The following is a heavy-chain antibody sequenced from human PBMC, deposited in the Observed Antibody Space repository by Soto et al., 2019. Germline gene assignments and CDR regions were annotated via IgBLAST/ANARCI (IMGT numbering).Heavy chain of an antibody. J-gene: IGHJ6*02. CDR3: ARAMGWIQLSFYGMDV. D-gene: IGHD5-18*01. Sequence: PSETLSLTCAVSGGSISSSNWWSWVRQPPGKGLEWIGEIYHSGSTNYNPSLKSRVTISVDKSKNQFSLKLSSVTAADTAVYYCARAMGWIQLSFYGMDVWGQGTTVTVSS. V-gene: IGHV4-4*02. CDR1: GGSISSSNW. CDR2: IYHSGST.